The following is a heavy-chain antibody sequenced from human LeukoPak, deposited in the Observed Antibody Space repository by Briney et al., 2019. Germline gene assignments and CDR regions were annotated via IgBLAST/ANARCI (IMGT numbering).Heavy chain of an antibody. V-gene: IGHV3-33*06. CDR1: GFTFSDYG. Sequence: QPGRSLRLSCASSGFTFSDYGMHWVRQAPGKGLEWVAAIYYDGSNKYYSDSVKGRFTISRDNSKNTLYLQMNSLRAEDTAVYYCAKRGDPSNYQYMDVWGTGTTVTVSS. CDR2: IYYDGSNK. CDR3: AKRGDPSNYQYMDV. J-gene: IGHJ6*03. D-gene: IGHD2-21*02.